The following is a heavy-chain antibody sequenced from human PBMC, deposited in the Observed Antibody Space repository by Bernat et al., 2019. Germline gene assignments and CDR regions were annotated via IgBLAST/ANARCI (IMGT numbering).Heavy chain of an antibody. D-gene: IGHD3-22*01. CDR2: ISYDGSNK. V-gene: IGHV3-30*18. CDR1: GFTFSSYG. Sequence: QVQLVESGGGVVQPGRSLRLSCAASGFTFSSYGMHWVRQAPGKGLEWVAVISYDGSNKYYADSVKGRFTISRDNSKNTLYLQMNSLRAEDTAVYYCAKVPRAGRPYYESPIDYWGQGTLVTVSS. J-gene: IGHJ4*02. CDR3: AKVPRAGRPYYESPIDY.